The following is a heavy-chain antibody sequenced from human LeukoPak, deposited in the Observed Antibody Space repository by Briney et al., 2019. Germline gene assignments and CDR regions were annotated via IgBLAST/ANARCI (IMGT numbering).Heavy chain of an antibody. CDR3: ARVGSGTGMDV. D-gene: IGHD3-10*01. Sequence: GGSLRLSCAASGFTFNSYWMSWVRQVPGKGLEWVANIKQDGSEKYYVDSVKGRFTISRENAKNSLYLQMNSLRAGDTAVYYCARVGSGTGMDVWGQGTTVTVSS. V-gene: IGHV3-7*01. CDR2: IKQDGSEK. J-gene: IGHJ6*02. CDR1: GFTFNSYW.